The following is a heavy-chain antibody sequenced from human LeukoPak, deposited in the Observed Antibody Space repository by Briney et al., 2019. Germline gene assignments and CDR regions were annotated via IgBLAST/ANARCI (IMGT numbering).Heavy chain of an antibody. V-gene: IGHV4-59*01. J-gene: IGHJ4*02. D-gene: IGHD3-10*01. CDR2: IYYSGST. CDR3: ARGITMVRGVPFFDY. Sequence: PSETLSLTRTVSGGSISSYYWSWIRQPPGKGLEWIGYIYYSGSTNYNPSLKSRVTISVDTSKNQFSLKLSSVTAADTAVYYCARGITMVRGVPFFDYWGQGTLVTVSS. CDR1: GGSISSYY.